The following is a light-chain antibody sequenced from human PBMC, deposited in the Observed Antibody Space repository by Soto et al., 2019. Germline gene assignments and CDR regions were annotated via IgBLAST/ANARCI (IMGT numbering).Light chain of an antibody. Sequence: DIQMTQSPSSLSASVGDRVAITCRASQNINTYLNWYQQTPGKAPKLLIYGASTLQNGVPSRFXXXXXXTXXXXXXXXXXPEDFATYYCQQSHSFPFTFGPGTKVDIK. CDR1: QNINTY. V-gene: IGKV1-39*01. CDR2: GAS. J-gene: IGKJ3*01. CDR3: QQSHSFPFT.